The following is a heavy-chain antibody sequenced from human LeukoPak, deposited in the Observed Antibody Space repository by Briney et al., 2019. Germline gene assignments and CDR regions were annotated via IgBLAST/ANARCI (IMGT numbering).Heavy chain of an antibody. D-gene: IGHD2-8*01. J-gene: IGHJ3*02. V-gene: IGHV4-61*01. CDR3: TRSTNLEAFDI. CDR1: GGSVSSGTYY. Sequence: NPSENLSLTCTVSGGSVSSGTYYWSWIRQPPGKGLEWIGYIYYSGSTNYNPSLKSRVTVSVDTSKNQCSLKLSSVTTADTAVYYCTRSTNLEAFDIWGQGTMVTVSS. CDR2: IYYSGST.